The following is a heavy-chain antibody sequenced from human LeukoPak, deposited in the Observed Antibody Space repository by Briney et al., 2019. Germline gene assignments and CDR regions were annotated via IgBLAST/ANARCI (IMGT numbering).Heavy chain of an antibody. CDR1: GFTFSDYY. Sequence: GGSLRLSCAASGFTFSDYYMSWIRQAPGKGLEWVSYISGSGSTIYYADSVKGRFTISRDNAENSLYLQMNSLRAEDTAVYYCAREYCSSTSCWFRSPHWFDPWGQGTLVTVSS. J-gene: IGHJ5*02. V-gene: IGHV3-11*01. CDR2: ISGSGSTI. D-gene: IGHD2-2*01. CDR3: AREYCSSTSCWFRSPHWFDP.